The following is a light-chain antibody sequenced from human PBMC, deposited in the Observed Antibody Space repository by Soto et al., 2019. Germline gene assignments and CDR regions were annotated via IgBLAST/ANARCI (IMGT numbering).Light chain of an antibody. CDR1: QSVSSSY. V-gene: IGKV3-20*01. J-gene: IGKJ1*01. CDR3: QQYGTSPPT. CDR2: GAS. Sequence: EIVLTQSPGTLSLSPGERATLSCRASQSVSSSYLAWYQQKPGQAPRLLIYGASSRATGIPARFSGSGSGTDFTLTISRLEPEDFAVYYCQQYGTSPPTFGQGTKVETK.